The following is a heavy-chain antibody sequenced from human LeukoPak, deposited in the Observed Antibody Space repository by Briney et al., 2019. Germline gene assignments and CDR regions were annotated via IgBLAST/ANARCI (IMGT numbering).Heavy chain of an antibody. CDR1: GYTLTELS. CDR3: AKNTGYCSGGSCYGYNWFDP. CDR2: FDPEDGET. Sequence: ASVKVSCTVSGYTLTELSMHWVRQAPGKGLEWMGGFDPEDGETIYAQKFQGRVTMTEDTSTDTAYMELSSLRSEDTAVYYCAKNTGYCSGGSCYGYNWFDPWGQGTLVTVSS. D-gene: IGHD2-15*01. V-gene: IGHV1-24*01. J-gene: IGHJ5*02.